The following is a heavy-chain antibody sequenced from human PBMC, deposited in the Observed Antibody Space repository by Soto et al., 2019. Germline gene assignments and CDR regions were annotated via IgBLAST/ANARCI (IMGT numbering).Heavy chain of an antibody. D-gene: IGHD4-17*01. CDR2: ISPDNGNT. J-gene: IGHJ4*02. V-gene: IGHV1-18*01. CDR1: GYTFTIYG. CDR3: ARTLYGDILDY. Sequence: ASVKVSCKASGYTFTIYGINWVRQAPGQGLEWMGWISPDNGNTNYAQKLQGRVTMTTDTSTSTAYMELSSLRSEDTAVYYCARTLYGDILDYWGKGTLVTVSS.